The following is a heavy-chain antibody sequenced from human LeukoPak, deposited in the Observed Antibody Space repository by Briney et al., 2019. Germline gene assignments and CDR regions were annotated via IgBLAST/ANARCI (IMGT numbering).Heavy chain of an antibody. Sequence: GGSLRLSCAASGFTFSDYYMSWIRQAPGKGLEWVSYISSSGSTIYYADSVKGRFTISRDNAKNSLYLQMNSLRAEDTAVYYCAYSYGSGSSYYYGMDVWGQGTTVTVSS. CDR3: AYSYGSGSSYYYGMDV. V-gene: IGHV3-11*01. CDR1: GFTFSDYY. CDR2: ISSSGSTI. J-gene: IGHJ6*02. D-gene: IGHD3-10*01.